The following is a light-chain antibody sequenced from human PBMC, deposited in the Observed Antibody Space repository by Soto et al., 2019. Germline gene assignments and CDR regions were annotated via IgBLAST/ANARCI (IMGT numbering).Light chain of an antibody. CDR1: SSDVGSYNL. CDR3: CSYAGSSKV. CDR2: EGS. J-gene: IGLJ2*01. Sequence: QSALTQPASVSGSPGQSITISCTGTSSDVGSYNLVSWYQQHPGKAPKLMIYEGSKRPSGVSNRFSDSKSGNTASLTISGLQAEDEADYYCCSYAGSSKVFGGGTKLTVL. V-gene: IGLV2-23*01.